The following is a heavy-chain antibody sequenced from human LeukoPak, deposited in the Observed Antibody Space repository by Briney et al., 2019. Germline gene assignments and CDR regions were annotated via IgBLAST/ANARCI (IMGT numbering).Heavy chain of an antibody. CDR3: ARYGGVAAAGIGDWYFDL. CDR2: ISAYNGNT. D-gene: IGHD6-13*01. CDR1: GYTFTGYG. V-gene: IGHV1-18*01. J-gene: IGHJ2*01. Sequence: ASVKVSCKASGYTFTGYGISWVRQAPGQGLEWMGWISAYNGNTNYAQKLQGRVTMTTDTSTSTAYMELRSLRSDDTAVYYCARYGGVAAAGIGDWYFDLWGRGTPVTVSS.